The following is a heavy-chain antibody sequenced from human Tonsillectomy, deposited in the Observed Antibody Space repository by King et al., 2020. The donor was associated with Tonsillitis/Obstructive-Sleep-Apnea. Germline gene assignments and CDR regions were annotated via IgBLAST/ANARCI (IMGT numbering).Heavy chain of an antibody. D-gene: IGHD2-2*01. V-gene: IGHV3-43*02. CDR1: GFTFDDYA. CDR3: AKDGVDCSSTGCYRDYYYYMDV. CDR2: ISGDGGST. J-gene: IGHJ6*03. Sequence: VQLVESGGGVVQPGGSLRLSCAASGFTFDDYAMHWVRQAPGKGLEWVSLISGDGGSTYYADSVKGRFTISRDNSKNSLYLQMNSLRTEDTALYYCAKDGVDCSSTGCYRDYYYYMDVWGKGTTVTVSS.